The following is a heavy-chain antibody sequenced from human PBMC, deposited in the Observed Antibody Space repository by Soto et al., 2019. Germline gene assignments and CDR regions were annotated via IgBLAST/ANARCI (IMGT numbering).Heavy chain of an antibody. CDR2: INHSGST. CDR3: ARELRDGYIYWYFDL. J-gene: IGHJ2*01. CDR1: GASITSYY. Sequence: SETLSLTCTVSGASITSYYWSWIRQPPGKGLEWIGEINHSGSTNYNPSLKSRVTISVDTSKKQFSLKLSSVTAADTAVYYCARELRDGYIYWYFDLWGRGTLVTVSS. D-gene: IGHD3-3*01. V-gene: IGHV4-34*01.